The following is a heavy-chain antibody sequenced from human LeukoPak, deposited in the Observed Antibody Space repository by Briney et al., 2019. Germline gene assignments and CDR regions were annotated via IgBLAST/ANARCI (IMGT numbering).Heavy chain of an antibody. CDR1: GGTFSSYV. D-gene: IGHD6-13*01. Sequence: GGSLRLYCAASGGTFSSYVMHWVRQAPGKGLEWVAIISYDGSNEYYADSVKGRFTISRDNSKNTLYLQMNSLRAADTAVYYCASDPNGVGSSWYGEEDDAFDIWGQGTMVTVSS. J-gene: IGHJ3*02. CDR2: ISYDGSNE. V-gene: IGHV3-30*04. CDR3: ASDPNGVGSSWYGEEDDAFDI.